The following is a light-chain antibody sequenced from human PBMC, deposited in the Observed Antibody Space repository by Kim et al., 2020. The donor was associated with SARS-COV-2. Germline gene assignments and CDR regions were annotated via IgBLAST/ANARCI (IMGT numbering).Light chain of an antibody. CDR3: LQVYSYPYT. J-gene: IGKJ2*01. CDR1: QAISSH. V-gene: IGKV1-9*01. Sequence: QLTQSPSFLSASEGVRVTLTCRASQAISSHLAWYQQKPGKAPKLLIYAVSTLQTGVSPRFTGDRSGQDFTLTINSLQPEDSATYYCLQVYSYPYTFDPGTKLEI. CDR2: AVS.